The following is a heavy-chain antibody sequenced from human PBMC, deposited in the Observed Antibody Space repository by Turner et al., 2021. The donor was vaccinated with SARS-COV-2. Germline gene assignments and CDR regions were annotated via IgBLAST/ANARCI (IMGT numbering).Heavy chain of an antibody. J-gene: IGHJ4*02. Sequence: QLQLQESGPGLVKPSETLSLTCTVSGGSISSSSYYWGGIRQPPGKGLEWIGSIYYSGSTYYNPSLKSRVTISVDTSKNQFSLKLSSVTAADTAVYYCARLRPTQNFDYWGQGTLVTVSS. V-gene: IGHV4-39*01. CDR2: IYYSGST. CDR3: ARLRPTQNFDY. CDR1: GGSISSSSYY. D-gene: IGHD1-1*01.